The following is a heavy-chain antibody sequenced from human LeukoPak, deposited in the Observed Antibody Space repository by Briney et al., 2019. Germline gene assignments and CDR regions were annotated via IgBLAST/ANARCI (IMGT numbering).Heavy chain of an antibody. CDR2: INHSGST. D-gene: IGHD3-9*01. J-gene: IGHJ4*02. Sequence: SETLSLTCAVYGGSFSGYYWSWIRQPPGKGLEWIGEINHSGSTNYNPSLKSRVTISVDTSKNQFSLKLGSVTAADTAVYYCARGRSYYDILDYWGQGTLVTVSS. CDR3: ARGRSYYDILDY. V-gene: IGHV4-34*01. CDR1: GGSFSGYY.